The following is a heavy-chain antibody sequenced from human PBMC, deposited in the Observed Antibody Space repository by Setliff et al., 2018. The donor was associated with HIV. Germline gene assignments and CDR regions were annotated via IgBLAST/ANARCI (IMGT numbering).Heavy chain of an antibody. CDR3: ARRRPPPSGTYSRHYMDV. J-gene: IGHJ6*03. CDR2: ISYSGTT. D-gene: IGHD1-26*01. V-gene: IGHV4-59*08. CDR1: GAFSSISSYH. Sequence: SETLSLTCTVSGAFSSISSYHWGWIRQSPGKGLEWIGQISYSGTTNYNPSLKSRVTISVDTSKNQFSLTLSSLSAADTAVYYCARRRPPPSGTYSRHYMDVWGKGTTVTVSS.